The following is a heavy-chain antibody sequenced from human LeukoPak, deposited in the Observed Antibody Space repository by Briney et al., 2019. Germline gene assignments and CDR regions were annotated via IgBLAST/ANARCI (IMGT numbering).Heavy chain of an antibody. CDR2: IYWDDSK. D-gene: IGHD3-10*01. CDR3: AHSTMVRGVSFDY. V-gene: IGHV2-5*02. J-gene: IGHJ4*02. Sequence: SGPTLVKPTQTLTLTCTFSGFSLNTTLEGVGWIRQPPGKALEWIALIYWDDSKRYSPYLKSRLTINKDTSKNHVVLTMTNMAPVDTARYYCAHSTMVRGVSFDYWGQGALVTVSS. CDR1: GFSLNTTLEG.